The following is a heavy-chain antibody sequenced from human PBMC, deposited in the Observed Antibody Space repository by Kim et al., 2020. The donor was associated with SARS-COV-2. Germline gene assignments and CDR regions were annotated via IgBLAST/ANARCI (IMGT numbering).Heavy chain of an antibody. V-gene: IGHV3-23*01. Sequence: YADSVKGRFTISRDNSNNTLYLQRNSLRAEDTSVYYCAKEDYYDSRPFDYWGQGTLVTVSS. J-gene: IGHJ4*02. CDR3: AKEDYYDSRPFDY. D-gene: IGHD3-22*01.